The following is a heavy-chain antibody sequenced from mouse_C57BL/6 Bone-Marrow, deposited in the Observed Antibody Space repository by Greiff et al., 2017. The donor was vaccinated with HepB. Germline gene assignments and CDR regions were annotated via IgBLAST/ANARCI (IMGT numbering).Heavy chain of an antibody. V-gene: IGHV1-26*01. J-gene: IGHJ4*01. CDR2: INPNNGGT. CDR1: GYTFTDYY. CDR3: VPADYYGSSYDYYAMDY. D-gene: IGHD1-1*01. Sequence: EVQLQQSGPELVKPGASVKISCKASGYTFTDYYMNWVKQSHGKSLEWIGDINPNNGGTSYNQKFKGKATLTVDKSSSTAYMELRSLTSEDSAVYYCVPADYYGSSYDYYAMDYWGQGTSVTVSS.